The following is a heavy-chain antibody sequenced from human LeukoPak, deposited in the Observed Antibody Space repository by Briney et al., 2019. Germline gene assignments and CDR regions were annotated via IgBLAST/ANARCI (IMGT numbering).Heavy chain of an antibody. CDR2: IKQDGSEK. J-gene: IGHJ4*02. Sequence: GGSLRLSCAASGFTFSSSWMSWVRQAPGKGLEWVANIKQDGSEKYYVDSVKGRFTISRDNAKNSLYLQINSLRVEDTAVYYCARESRLAALWYWGQGALVAVSS. V-gene: IGHV3-7*01. CDR3: ARESRLAALWY. D-gene: IGHD2-15*01. CDR1: GFTFSSSW.